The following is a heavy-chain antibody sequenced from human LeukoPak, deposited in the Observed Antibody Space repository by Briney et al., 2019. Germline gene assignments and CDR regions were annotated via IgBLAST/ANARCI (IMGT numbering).Heavy chain of an antibody. J-gene: IGHJ5*02. CDR2: IRSSSET. D-gene: IGHD5-12*01. V-gene: IGHV3-48*01. CDR1: GFIFSQYS. CDR3: ARDAGNSGYGCDL. Sequence: GGSLRLSCAASGFIFSQYSMNWVRQAPGKGLEWVSHIRSSSETFYADSVKGRFTISRDNARNSLYLQINNLRGEDTAIYYCARDAGNSGYGCDLWGQGTLVTVSS.